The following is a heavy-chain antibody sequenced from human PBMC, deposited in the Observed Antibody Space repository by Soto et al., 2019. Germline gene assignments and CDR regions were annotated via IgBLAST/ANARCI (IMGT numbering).Heavy chain of an antibody. CDR1: GGTFSSYT. CDR3: ASLMSSGYYYGMDV. J-gene: IGHJ6*02. D-gene: IGHD3-10*01. CDR2: IIPILGIA. V-gene: IGHV1-69*02. Sequence: QVQLVQSGAEVKKPGSSVKVSCKASGGTFSSYTISWVRQAPGQGLEWMGRIIPILGIANYARKFQGRVTITADKSTSTAYRELSSLRSEDTAVYYCASLMSSGYYYGMDVWGQGTTVTVSS.